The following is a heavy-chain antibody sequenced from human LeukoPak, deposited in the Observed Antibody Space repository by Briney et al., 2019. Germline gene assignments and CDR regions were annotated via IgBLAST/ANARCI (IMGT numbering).Heavy chain of an antibody. CDR1: GGSISSSSYY. J-gene: IGHJ4*02. V-gene: IGHV4-39*01. Sequence: SETLSLTCTVSGGSISSSSYYWGWIRQPPGKGLEWIGSIYDSGSTHYNPSLKSRVTISVDTSKNQFSLKLSSVTAADTAVYYCASYYDSTGFYPPSWGQGTLVTVSS. CDR2: IYDSGST. CDR3: ASYYDSTGFYPPS. D-gene: IGHD3-22*01.